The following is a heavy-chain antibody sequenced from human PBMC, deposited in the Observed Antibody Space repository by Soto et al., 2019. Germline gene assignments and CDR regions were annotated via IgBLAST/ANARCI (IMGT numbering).Heavy chain of an antibody. CDR2: ITPIFGTA. V-gene: IGHV1-69*13. D-gene: IGHD3-3*01. CDR1: GGTFSSYA. CDR3: ATSAKSYDFWSGYSILY. Sequence: GDSVKVSCKASGGTFSSYAISWVRQAPGQGLEWMGGITPIFGTANYAQKFQGRVTITADESTSTAYMELSSLRSEDTAVYYCATSAKSYDFWSGYSILYRGPATLVTV. J-gene: IGHJ4*02.